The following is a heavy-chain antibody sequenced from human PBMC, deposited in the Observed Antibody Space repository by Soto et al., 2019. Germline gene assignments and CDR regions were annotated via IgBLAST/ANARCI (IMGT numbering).Heavy chain of an antibody. CDR1: GFTFDDFA. Sequence: EVQLVESGGGLVEPGRSLRLSCAASGFTFDDFAMHWVQQGPGKGLEWVSGISWNSGSIGYADSVKGRFTISRDNAKNSLYLQLNSLRPEDTALYYCTKDTGGGFPAYYYGMDVWGQGTAVTVSS. CDR3: TKDTGGGFPAYYYGMDV. J-gene: IGHJ6*02. V-gene: IGHV3-9*01. D-gene: IGHD2-8*02. CDR2: ISWNSGSI.